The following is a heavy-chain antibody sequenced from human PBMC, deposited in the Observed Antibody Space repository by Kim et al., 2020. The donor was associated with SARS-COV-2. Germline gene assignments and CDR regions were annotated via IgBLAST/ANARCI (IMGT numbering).Heavy chain of an antibody. D-gene: IGHD3-10*01. Sequence: GGSLRLSCEASGFTFNDYSMDWVRQAPGKGLEWVSYISYTGNTEYYADSVKGRFTISRDDGKNSLYLQMNSLRDEGTAVYYCARAMIRGVIMAYYGLDVWGQGTTVTVSS. CDR3: ARAMIRGVIMAYYGLDV. V-gene: IGHV3-48*02. CDR1: GFTFNDYS. CDR2: ISYTGNTE. J-gene: IGHJ6*02.